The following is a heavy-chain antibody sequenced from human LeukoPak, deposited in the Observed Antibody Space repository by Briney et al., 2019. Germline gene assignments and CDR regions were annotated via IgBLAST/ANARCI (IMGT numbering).Heavy chain of an antibody. V-gene: IGHV4-4*07. CDR1: GGSISSYY. Sequence: SETLSLTCTVSGGSISSYYWNWIRQPAGKGLEWIGRIYTSGTTNYNPSFKSRVTMLVDTSKNQISLRLRFVTAADTAVYYCARQKPAATPDVWGQGTTVTVSS. CDR3: ARQKPAATPDV. J-gene: IGHJ6*02. D-gene: IGHD2-2*01. CDR2: IYTSGTT.